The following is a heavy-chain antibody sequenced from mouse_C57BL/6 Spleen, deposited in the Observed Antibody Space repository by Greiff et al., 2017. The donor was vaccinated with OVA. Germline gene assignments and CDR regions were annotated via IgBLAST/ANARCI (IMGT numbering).Heavy chain of an antibody. V-gene: IGHV10-1*01. Sequence: EVQLQQSGGGLVQPKGSLKLSCAASGFSFNTYAMNWVRQAPGKGLEWVARIRSKSNNYATYYADSVKDRFTISRDDSESMLYLQMNNLKTEDTAMYYCVRHPDYNGSSYGAMDYWGQGTSVTVSS. CDR2: IRSKSNNYAT. CDR1: GFSFNTYA. CDR3: VRHPDYNGSSYGAMDY. D-gene: IGHD1-1*01. J-gene: IGHJ4*01.